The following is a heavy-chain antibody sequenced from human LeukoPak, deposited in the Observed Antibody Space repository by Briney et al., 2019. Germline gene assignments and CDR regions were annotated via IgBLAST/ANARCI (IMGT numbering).Heavy chain of an antibody. J-gene: IGHJ5*02. Sequence: GGSLRLSCAASGFKFDDYGMSWVRQAPGKRLEWVCDINWNGAWTGYADSVKGRSTISRDNAKNSLYLQMNSLRAEDTALYYCAGYYYDSSRGFDLWGQGTLVTVSA. CDR2: INWNGAWT. CDR3: AGYYYDSSRGFDL. V-gene: IGHV3-20*04. CDR1: GFKFDDYG. D-gene: IGHD3-22*01.